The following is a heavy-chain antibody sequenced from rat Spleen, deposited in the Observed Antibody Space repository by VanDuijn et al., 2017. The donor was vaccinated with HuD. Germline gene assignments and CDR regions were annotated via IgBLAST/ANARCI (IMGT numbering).Heavy chain of an antibody. CDR3: ARHTPFNYGTVGDY. V-gene: IGHV5-25*01. J-gene: IGHJ2*01. D-gene: IGHD1-11*01. CDR1: GFTFSSFV. Sequence: EVQLVESGGGLVQPGRSMKLSCAASGFTFSSFVMAWVRQGPKKGLEWVASINSGGSDTFYPVSVKDRFTISRDNAKSTLYLQMDSLRSEDTATYYCARHTPFNYGTVGDYWGQGVMVTVSS. CDR2: INSGGSDT.